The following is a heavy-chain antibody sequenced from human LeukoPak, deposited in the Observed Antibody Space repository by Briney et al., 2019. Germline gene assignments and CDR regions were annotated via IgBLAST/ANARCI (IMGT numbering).Heavy chain of an antibody. CDR1: GFTFSSYA. V-gene: IGHV3-30*02. J-gene: IGHJ4*02. CDR3: ARRDYPLFSSSWYGFDY. Sequence: GGSLRLSCAASGFTFSSYAMHWVRQAPGKGLEWVAFIRYDGSNKYYADSVKGRFTISRDNAKNSLYLQMNSLRAEDTAVYYCARRDYPLFSSSWYGFDYWGQGTLVTVSS. D-gene: IGHD6-13*01. CDR2: IRYDGSNK.